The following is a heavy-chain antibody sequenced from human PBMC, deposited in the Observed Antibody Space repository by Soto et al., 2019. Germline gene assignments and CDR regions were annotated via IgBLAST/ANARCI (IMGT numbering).Heavy chain of an antibody. CDR3: ARVGGSGYATGFDY. Sequence: PSETLSLTCTVSGGSISGYYWTWIRQPAGKGLEWMGRIYSSGSTKYNPSLESRVTMSLDTSKNQFSLKVSSVTAADTAVYYCARVGGSGYATGFDYWGQGTLVTVSS. CDR1: GGSISGYY. V-gene: IGHV4-4*07. CDR2: IYSSGST. J-gene: IGHJ4*02. D-gene: IGHD5-12*01.